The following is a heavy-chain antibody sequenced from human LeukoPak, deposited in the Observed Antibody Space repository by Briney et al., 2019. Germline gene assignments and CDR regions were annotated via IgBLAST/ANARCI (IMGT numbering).Heavy chain of an antibody. J-gene: IGHJ4*02. Sequence: ASVKVSCKAFGYTFTSNYMHWVRQAPGQGLEWMGWINPNSGGTNCAQKFQGKVTMTRDTSISTAYMELSRLRSDDTAVYYCARADYDYVWGSYRQYYFDYWGQGTLVTVSS. CDR1: GYTFTSNY. CDR2: INPNSGGT. CDR3: ARADYDYVWGSYRQYYFDY. V-gene: IGHV1-2*02. D-gene: IGHD3-16*02.